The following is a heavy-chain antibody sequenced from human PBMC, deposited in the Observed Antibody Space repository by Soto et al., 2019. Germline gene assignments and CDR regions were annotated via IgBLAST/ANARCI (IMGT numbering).Heavy chain of an antibody. CDR3: ARPYCGGDCYPRDYFDL. J-gene: IGHJ2*01. Sequence: QVQLVQSGAEVKKPGASVKVSCKASGYTFTSYDINWVRQATGQGLEWMGWMNPNSGNTGYAQKFQGRVTMTRNTSISTAYMELSSLTSEDTAVYYCARPYCGGDCYPRDYFDLWGRGTLVTVSS. CDR2: MNPNSGNT. CDR1: GYTFTSYD. D-gene: IGHD2-21*02. V-gene: IGHV1-8*01.